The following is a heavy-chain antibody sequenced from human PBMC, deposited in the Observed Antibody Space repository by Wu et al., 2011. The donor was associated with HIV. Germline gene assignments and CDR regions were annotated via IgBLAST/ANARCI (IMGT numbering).Heavy chain of an antibody. Sequence: QVQLVQSGAEVKKPGSPVKVSCKASGGTFSSYAIGWVRQAPGQGLEWMGGIIPVFGAARYAQKFQGRVTITADKSTSTAYMELSSLRSDDTAVYYCASYYYDSSGYHWFDPWGQGTLVTVSS. D-gene: IGHD3-22*01. V-gene: IGHV1-69*14. CDR2: IIPVFGAA. CDR3: ASYYYDSSGYHWFDP. CDR1: GGTFSSYA. J-gene: IGHJ5*02.